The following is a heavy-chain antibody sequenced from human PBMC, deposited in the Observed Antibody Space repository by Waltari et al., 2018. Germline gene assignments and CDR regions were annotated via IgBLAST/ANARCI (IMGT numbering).Heavy chain of an antibody. CDR1: GGSFSSYY. J-gene: IGHJ4*02. CDR3: ARVRGDVHYFDY. Sequence: QVQLQQSGAGLLKPSETLSLPCAVYGGSFSSYYWSWIRQRPGKGLEWIGEINHSGSTNYNPSLKRRVTISVDTSKNQFSLKLSSVTAADTAVYYCARVRGDVHYFDYWGQGTLVTVSS. CDR2: INHSGST. V-gene: IGHV4-34*01.